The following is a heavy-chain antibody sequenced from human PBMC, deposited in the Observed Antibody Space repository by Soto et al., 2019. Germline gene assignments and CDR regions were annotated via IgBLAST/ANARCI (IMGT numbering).Heavy chain of an antibody. CDR1: GFTFSSYG. CDR3: ATTRDRDSGSYYTDY. D-gene: IGHD1-26*01. CDR2: ISYDGSNK. V-gene: IGHV3-30*03. Sequence: GGSLRLSCAASGFTFSSYGMHWVRQAPGKGLEWVAVISYDGSNKYYADSVKGRFTISRDNSKNTLYLQVNSLRAEDTAVYYCATTRDRDSGSYYTDYWGQGTLDTGSS. J-gene: IGHJ4*02.